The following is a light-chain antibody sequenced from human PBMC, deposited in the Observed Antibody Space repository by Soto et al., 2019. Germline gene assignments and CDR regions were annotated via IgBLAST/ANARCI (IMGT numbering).Light chain of an antibody. CDR1: QSVSSSY. Sequence: EIVLTQSPGTLSLSPGERATLSCRARQSVSSSYLAWYQQKPGQAPRLLIYGASSRATGIPDRFSGSGSGTDLTLTISRLEPEDFAVYYCQQYDSSPPTFGQGTKVEI. CDR2: GAS. J-gene: IGKJ1*01. CDR3: QQYDSSPPT. V-gene: IGKV3-20*01.